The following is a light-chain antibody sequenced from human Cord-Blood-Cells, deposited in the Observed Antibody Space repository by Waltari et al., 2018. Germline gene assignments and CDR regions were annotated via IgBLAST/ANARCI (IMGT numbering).Light chain of an antibody. CDR2: EVS. Sequence: QSALTQPPSASGSPGQSVTISCTGTSSDVGGYNYVSWYQQHPGKAPKLMIYEVSKRPSGVPDRFSGSKAGNPASLTVSGLHAEDEADYYCSSYAGSNDVVFGGGTKLTVL. CDR3: SSYAGSNDVV. CDR1: SSDVGGYNY. V-gene: IGLV2-8*01. J-gene: IGLJ2*01.